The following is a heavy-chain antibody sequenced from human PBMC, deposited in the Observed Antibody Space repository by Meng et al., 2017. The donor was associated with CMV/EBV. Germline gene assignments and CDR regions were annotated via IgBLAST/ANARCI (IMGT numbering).Heavy chain of an antibody. CDR3: ARDRCGTCPSGWWFDP. CDR2: IGTYNDDI. CDR1: GYTFSNFG. J-gene: IGHJ5*02. D-gene: IGHD1-26*01. Sequence: ASVKVSCKTSGYTFSNFGIAWVRQAPGQGLEWMGWIGTYNDDIKYGQKFRGRLTMTTDTSTSTAYMELRSLISDDTAVYYCARDRCGTCPSGWWFDPWGQGTLVTVSS. V-gene: IGHV1-18*01.